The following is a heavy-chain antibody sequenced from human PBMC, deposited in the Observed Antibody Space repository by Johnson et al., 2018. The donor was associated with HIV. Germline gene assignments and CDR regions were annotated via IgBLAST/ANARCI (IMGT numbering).Heavy chain of an antibody. CDR1: GFNFSGSA. D-gene: IGHD4-23*01. CDR2: IGTKKDDYAT. CDR3: AKSPGKDYGGNSGAFDI. J-gene: IGHJ3*02. Sequence: VQLVESGGGLVQPGGSLKLSCAASGFNFSGSAMHWVRQTSGNGLEWVGHIGTKKDDYATDYLASLKDRFIVSRDDSKNTAYLQMNSLRVEDTAVYYCAKSPGKDYGGNSGAFDIWGQGTMVTVSS. V-gene: IGHV3-73*02.